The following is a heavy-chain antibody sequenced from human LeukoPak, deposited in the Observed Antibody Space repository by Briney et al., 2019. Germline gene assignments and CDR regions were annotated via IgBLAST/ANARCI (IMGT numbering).Heavy chain of an antibody. CDR3: ARRYYDSSGYFSFDY. Sequence: ASVKASCKASGYTFTAYHMHWVRQAPGQGFEWMGWINSNSGGTNYVQKFQGRVTMTRDTSISTAYMELSSQRSDDTAVYFCARRYYDSSGYFSFDYWGQGTLVTVSS. CDR1: GYTFTAYH. J-gene: IGHJ4*02. D-gene: IGHD3-22*01. V-gene: IGHV1-2*02. CDR2: INSNSGGT.